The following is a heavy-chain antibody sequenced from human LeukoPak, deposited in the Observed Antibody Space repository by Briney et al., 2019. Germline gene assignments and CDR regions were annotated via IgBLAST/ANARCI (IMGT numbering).Heavy chain of an antibody. CDR1: GFTLSSTA. CDR3: AKLGTSDDY. CDR2: IAISDGKT. Sequence: GGSLRLSCAASGFTLSSTAMSWVRQAPGKGLEWVSTIAISDGKTYYADSVKGRFSISRDTSKNTLYLQMNSLRAEDTAVYYCAKLGTSDDYWGQGTLVIVSS. D-gene: IGHD2-2*01. J-gene: IGHJ4*02. V-gene: IGHV3-23*01.